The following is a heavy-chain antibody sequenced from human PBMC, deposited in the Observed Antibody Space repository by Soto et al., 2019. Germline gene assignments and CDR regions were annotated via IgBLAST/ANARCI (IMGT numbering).Heavy chain of an antibody. Sequence: AGSLRSSGESSGFTFSSYSMNWVRRSRMKGLEWVSSISGAGSFSFFPDSLRGRFTISRDNARHSVTLEMNNLRVVDTATNNCSRSLRESGYFVFWGQGAKVTVSS. CDR2: ISGAGSFS. CDR1: GFTFSSYS. J-gene: IGHJ6*02. D-gene: IGHD3-22*01. V-gene: IGHV3-21*01. CDR3: SRSLRESGYFVF.